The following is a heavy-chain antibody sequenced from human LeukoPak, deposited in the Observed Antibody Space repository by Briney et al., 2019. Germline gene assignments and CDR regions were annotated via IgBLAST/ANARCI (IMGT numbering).Heavy chain of an antibody. V-gene: IGHV3-30*18. CDR3: AKSAVAGRVDYFDY. CDR1: GFTFSSYG. D-gene: IGHD6-19*01. J-gene: IGHJ4*02. CDR2: ISYDGSNT. Sequence: GGSLRLSFASSGFTFSSYGMHWVRQAPAKGLEWVAVISYDGSNTYYADSVKGLFSISRDNSKNTLYLQMNSLRAEDTTVYYCAKSAVAGRVDYFDYWGQGTLVTVSS.